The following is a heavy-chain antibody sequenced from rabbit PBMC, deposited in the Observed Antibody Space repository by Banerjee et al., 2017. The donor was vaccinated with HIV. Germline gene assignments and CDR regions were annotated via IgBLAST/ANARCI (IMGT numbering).Heavy chain of an antibody. J-gene: IGHJ4*01. CDR3: ARAASSIGDPFNL. Sequence: EESGGDLVKPEGSLTLTCTASGFSFSRSYWICWVRQAPGKGLEWSACIYAGSGSTYYANWAKGRFTISKTSSTTVTLQMTSLTAADTATYFCARAASSIGDPFNLWGPGTLVTVS. CDR1: GFSFSRSYW. CDR2: IYAGSGST. D-gene: IGHD1-1*01. V-gene: IGHV1S45*01.